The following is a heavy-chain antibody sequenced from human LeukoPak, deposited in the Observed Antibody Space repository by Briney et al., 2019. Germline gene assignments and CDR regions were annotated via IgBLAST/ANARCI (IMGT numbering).Heavy chain of an antibody. CDR2: INTDARTT. Sequence: GGSLKLSCAASGFPFNNYWIHWVRQAPGKGLMWVSSINTDARTTRYAASVQGRFTISRDNAKNTLSLQMNSLRDDDTAVYYCARAGASGWYAAGWFDPWGQGTLVTVSS. CDR1: GFPFNNYW. J-gene: IGHJ5*02. CDR3: ARAGASGWYAAGWFDP. D-gene: IGHD6-19*01. V-gene: IGHV3-74*01.